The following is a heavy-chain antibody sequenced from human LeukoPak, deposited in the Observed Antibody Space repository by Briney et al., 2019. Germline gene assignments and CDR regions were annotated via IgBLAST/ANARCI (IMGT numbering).Heavy chain of an antibody. CDR3: AKKVVVGATSPYSDFQD. J-gene: IGHJ1*01. CDR2: ISGSGVTT. D-gene: IGHD1-26*01. V-gene: IGHV3-23*01. Sequence: GGSLRLSCVASGFTFSSFAMAWVRQAPGRGLEWVSAISGSGVTTHYAGSVKGRFSISRDNSKNTLYLQMNSLRAEDTALYYCAKKVVVGATSPYSDFQDWGQGTLVTVSS. CDR1: GFTFSSFA.